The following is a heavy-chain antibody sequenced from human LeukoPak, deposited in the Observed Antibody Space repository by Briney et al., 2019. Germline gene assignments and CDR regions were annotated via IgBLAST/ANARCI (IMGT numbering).Heavy chain of an antibody. Sequence: PSETLSLTCAVYGGSFSGYYWSWIRQPPGKGLEWIGEINHSGSTNYNPSLKSRVTISVDTSKNQFSLKLSSVTAADTAVYYCARFVAPWGRSPGAFDIWGQGTRVTVSS. V-gene: IGHV4-34*01. CDR1: GGSFSGYY. D-gene: IGHD2-21*01. CDR3: ARFVAPWGRSPGAFDI. J-gene: IGHJ3*02. CDR2: INHSGST.